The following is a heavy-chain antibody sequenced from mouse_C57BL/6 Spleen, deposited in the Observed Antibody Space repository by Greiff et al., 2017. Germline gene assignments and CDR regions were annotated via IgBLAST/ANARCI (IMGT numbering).Heavy chain of an antibody. V-gene: IGHV5-2*01. J-gene: IGHJ4*01. D-gene: IGHD2-3*01. CDR2: INSDGGST. CDR3: ARHVVTTVYYSMDY. CDR1: EYEFPSPD. Sequence: EVMLVESGGGLVQPGESLKLSCESNEYEFPSPDMSWVRTTPEKRLALVAAINSDGGSTYYPDTMERRFIISRDNTKKALYLQMSSLRSEDTAVSYGARHVVTTVYYSMDYWGQGTSVTVSS.